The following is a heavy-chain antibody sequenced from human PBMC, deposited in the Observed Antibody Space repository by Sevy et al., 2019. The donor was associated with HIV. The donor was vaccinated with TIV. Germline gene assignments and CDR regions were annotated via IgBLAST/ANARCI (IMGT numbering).Heavy chain of an antibody. D-gene: IGHD3-22*01. CDR1: GFSFDSYG. Sequence: GVLRLSCAVSGFSFDSYGMTWVRQAPGKGLEWVSGISGSGTRTYYADSVKGRFSISRDNSKNRLYLQMNSLRSEDTAIYYCAKGGGGHYDPDEIGYYFYYYNMDVWGKGTTVTVSS. CDR2: ISGSGTRT. J-gene: IGHJ6*03. V-gene: IGHV3-23*01. CDR3: AKGGGGHYDPDEIGYYFYYYNMDV.